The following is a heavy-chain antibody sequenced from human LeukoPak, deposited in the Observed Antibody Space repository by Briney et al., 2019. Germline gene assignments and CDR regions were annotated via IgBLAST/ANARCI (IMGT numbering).Heavy chain of an antibody. CDR2: INRDGSTT. V-gene: IGHV3-74*03. CDR1: GFTFSSYW. J-gene: IGHJ4*02. D-gene: IGHD3-10*01. CDR3: ARDKKSGESSEIDY. Sequence: PGGSLRLSCAASGFTFSSYWVHWVRQAPGKGLVWVSRINRDGSTTKYADSVKGRFTVSRDNAKNTLNLQMNSLRAEDTAVYYCARDKKSGESSEIDYWGQRTLVTLSS.